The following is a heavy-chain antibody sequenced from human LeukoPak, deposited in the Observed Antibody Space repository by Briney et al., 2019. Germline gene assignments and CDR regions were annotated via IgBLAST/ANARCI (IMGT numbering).Heavy chain of an antibody. J-gene: IGHJ4*02. CDR2: ISGSGGST. Sequence: GGSLRLSCVPSGFSFSNYAMSWVRQAPGKGLEWVSSISGSGGSTHYVDSVKGRFTISRDKTKNMLYLQMNSLGAEDTAVYYCAKSSYYDASGYYREYYFDSWGQGTLVTVSS. CDR1: GFSFSNYA. V-gene: IGHV3-23*01. CDR3: AKSSYYDASGYYREYYFDS. D-gene: IGHD3-22*01.